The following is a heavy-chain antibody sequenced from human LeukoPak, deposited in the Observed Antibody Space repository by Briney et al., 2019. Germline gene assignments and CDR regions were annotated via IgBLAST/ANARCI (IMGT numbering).Heavy chain of an antibody. Sequence: TPSETLSLTCTVSGGSISGYYWSWIRQPAGKGLEWIGRIYTSGSTSYDPSLKSRVTMSSDTSKNQFSLNLSSVTAADTAVYYCVGEEAGCSSPSCYRAFDIWGQGTLVTVSS. D-gene: IGHD2-2*02. J-gene: IGHJ3*02. V-gene: IGHV4-4*07. CDR2: IYTSGST. CDR1: GGSISGYY. CDR3: VGEEAGCSSPSCYRAFDI.